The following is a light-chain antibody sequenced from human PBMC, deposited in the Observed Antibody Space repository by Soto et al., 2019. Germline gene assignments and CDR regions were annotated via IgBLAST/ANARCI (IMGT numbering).Light chain of an antibody. V-gene: IGLV2-8*01. CDR3: SSYAGSNNLV. Sequence: QSALTQPPSASGSPGQSVTISCTGTSSDVGGYNYVSWYQQHPGKAAKLMIYEVSKRPSGVPDRFSGSKSGNTASLTVSGLQAEDEADYYCSSYAGSNNLVFGRGTKLTVL. J-gene: IGLJ2*01. CDR1: SSDVGGYNY. CDR2: EVS.